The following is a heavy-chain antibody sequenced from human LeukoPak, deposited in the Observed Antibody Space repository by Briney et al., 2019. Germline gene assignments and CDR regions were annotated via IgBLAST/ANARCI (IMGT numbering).Heavy chain of an antibody. CDR1: GFTFSSYW. D-gene: IGHD6-13*01. V-gene: IGHV3-7*01. Sequence: QTGGSLRLSCAASGFTFSSYWMSWVRQAPGKGLEWVANIKQDGSDKYYVDSVKGRFTISRDNSKNTLYLQMNSLRAEDTAVYYCAKGNLGGSYSSSWEYFDYWGQGTLVTVSS. J-gene: IGHJ4*02. CDR3: AKGNLGGSYSSSWEYFDY. CDR2: IKQDGSDK.